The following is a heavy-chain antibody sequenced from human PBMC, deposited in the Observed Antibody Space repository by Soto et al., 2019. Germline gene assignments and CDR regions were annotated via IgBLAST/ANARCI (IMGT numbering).Heavy chain of an antibody. CDR1: GFTFSSYG. Sequence: QVQLVESGGGVVQPGRSLRLSCAASGFTFSSYGMHWVRQAPGKGLEWVAVISYDGSNKYYADSVKGRFTISRDNSKNTLYLQMTSLRAEDTAVYYCAKDGTNDYYFDYWGQGTLVTVSS. CDR3: AKDGTNDYYFDY. D-gene: IGHD1-1*01. J-gene: IGHJ4*02. V-gene: IGHV3-30*18. CDR2: ISYDGSNK.